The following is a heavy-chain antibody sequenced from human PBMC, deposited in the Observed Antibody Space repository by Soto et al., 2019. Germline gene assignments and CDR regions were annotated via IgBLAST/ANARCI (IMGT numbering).Heavy chain of an antibody. Sequence: GGSLRLASAASGFTFSSYGMHWVRQAPGKGLEWVALISYDGSNKYYADSVKGRFTISRDNSKNTLYLQMNSLRAEDTAVHYCAKDGLIILVAHLPRYTMHFSGQGTTLSRSS. J-gene: IGHJ6*02. CDR3: AKDGLIILVAHLPRYTMHF. V-gene: IGHV3-30*18. CDR1: GFTFSSYG. CDR2: ISYDGSNK. D-gene: IGHD2-2*01.